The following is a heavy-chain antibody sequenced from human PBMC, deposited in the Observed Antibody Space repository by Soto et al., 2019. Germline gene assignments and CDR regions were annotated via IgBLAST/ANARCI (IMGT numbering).Heavy chain of an antibody. D-gene: IGHD3-16*02. Sequence: QVQLIQSGPEVKRPGASVKLSCKASGYTFADYGIIWVRQAPGRGREWVAWIASNTGNTDYAPNLRGRVTVTTDTYTNTAFLDLSSLTSDDTAFYYCARVDDDIWGPYLSGPYWGQGTLVTVSS. J-gene: IGHJ4*02. CDR1: GYTFADYG. CDR2: IASNTGNT. V-gene: IGHV1-18*04. CDR3: ARVDDDIWGPYLSGPY.